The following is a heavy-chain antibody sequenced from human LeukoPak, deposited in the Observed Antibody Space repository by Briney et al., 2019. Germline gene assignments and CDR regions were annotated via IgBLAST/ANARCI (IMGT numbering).Heavy chain of an antibody. CDR2: IYYSGST. CDR3: ARQSHYSGWYV. Sequence: SETLSLTCTVSGGSVSSGVYYWSWIRQPPGKGLEYIGYIYYSGSTNYNPSLKSRVTISVDTSKNQFSLKLSSVTAADTAVYFCARQSHYSGWYVWGQGTLVTVSS. CDR1: GGSVSSGVYY. V-gene: IGHV4-61*08. J-gene: IGHJ1*01. D-gene: IGHD6-19*01.